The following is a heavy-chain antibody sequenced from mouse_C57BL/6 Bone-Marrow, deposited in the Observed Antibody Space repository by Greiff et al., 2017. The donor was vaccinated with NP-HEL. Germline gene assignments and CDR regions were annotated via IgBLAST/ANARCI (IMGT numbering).Heavy chain of an antibody. CDR3: AREGGSSFAWFAY. D-gene: IGHD1-1*01. V-gene: IGHV1-81*01. CDR1: GYTFTSYG. J-gene: IGHJ3*01. CDR2: IYPRSGNT. Sequence: QVQLKQSGAELARPGASVKLSCKASGYTFTSYGISWVKQRTGQGLEWIGEIYPRSGNTYYNEKFKGKATLTADKSSSTAYMELRSLTSEDSAVYFCAREGGSSFAWFAYWGQGTLVTVSA.